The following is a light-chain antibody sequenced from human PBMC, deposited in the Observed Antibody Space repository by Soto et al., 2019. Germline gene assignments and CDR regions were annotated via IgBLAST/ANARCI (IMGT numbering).Light chain of an antibody. V-gene: IGLV2-14*01. CDR3: SSYTSSSTL. CDR2: AVT. CDR1: SSDVGGYNY. J-gene: IGLJ1*01. Sequence: QSALTQPASVSGSLGQSITISCTGTSSDVGGYNYVSWYQQHPGKAPKLMIYAVTDRPSGVSSRFSGSKSGNTASLTISGLQAEDEADYYCSSYTSSSTLFGTGTKVTVL.